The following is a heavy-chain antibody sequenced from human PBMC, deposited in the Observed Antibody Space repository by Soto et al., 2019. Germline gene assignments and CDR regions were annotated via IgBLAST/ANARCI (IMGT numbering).Heavy chain of an antibody. V-gene: IGHV3-23*01. J-gene: IGHJ4*02. D-gene: IGHD3-22*01. CDR3: AKNPGYYYDSTGYHFDY. Sequence: GSLRLSCAASEFTFSNYAMSWVRQAPGKGLEWVSAISYGGGTTYYADSMKGRFTISRDNSKNTLYLQMNSLRAEDTAVYYCAKNPGYYYDSTGYHFDYWGQGTLVTVSS. CDR2: ISYGGGTT. CDR1: EFTFSNYA.